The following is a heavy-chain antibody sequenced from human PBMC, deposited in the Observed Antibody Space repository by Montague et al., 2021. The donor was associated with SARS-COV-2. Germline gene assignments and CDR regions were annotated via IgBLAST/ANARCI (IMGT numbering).Heavy chain of an antibody. Sequence: SETLSLTCTVYGGSYIGCSWGWIRQPPGRGLEWIGEINHNGNTNYSPSLRSRVTLSVDTPRNHFSLSLTSVTAADTGVYYCARRLYPYGSGAYRDWGQGTLVTVSS. V-gene: IGHV4-34*01. D-gene: IGHD3-10*01. CDR3: ARRLYPYGSGAYRD. CDR1: GGSYIGCS. CDR2: INHNGNT. J-gene: IGHJ4*02.